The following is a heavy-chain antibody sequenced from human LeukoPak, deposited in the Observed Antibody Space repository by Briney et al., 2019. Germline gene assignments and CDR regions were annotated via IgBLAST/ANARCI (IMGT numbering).Heavy chain of an antibody. Sequence: SDTLSLTCGVSGGSIDSTNYWSWVRPAPGRGLEWIGEIAHDGTRNYNSSLRSRVAMSFDRANNYFSLSLTAVTAADTAVYYCTRENRPFCPFAFWGQGVLVTVSS. CDR2: IAHDGTR. CDR3: TRENRPFCPFAF. D-gene: IGHD2/OR15-2a*01. CDR1: GGSIDSTNY. J-gene: IGHJ4*02. V-gene: IGHV4-4*02.